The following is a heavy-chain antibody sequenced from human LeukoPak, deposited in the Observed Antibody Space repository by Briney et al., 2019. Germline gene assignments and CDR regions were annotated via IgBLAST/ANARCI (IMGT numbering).Heavy chain of an antibody. CDR3: ARFKVGTNTTQKNAFDI. J-gene: IGHJ3*02. CDR2: ISFDAAKE. CDR1: GFTFSNYA. D-gene: IGHD1-1*01. V-gene: IGHV3-30*01. Sequence: GGSLRLSCAASGFTFSNYAMHWVRQAPGKGLEWVAVISFDAAKEYFGKSVKGRFTISRDNSKATLYLQMHRLRIEDTALYFCARFKVGTNTTQKNAFDIWGRGTEVAVSS.